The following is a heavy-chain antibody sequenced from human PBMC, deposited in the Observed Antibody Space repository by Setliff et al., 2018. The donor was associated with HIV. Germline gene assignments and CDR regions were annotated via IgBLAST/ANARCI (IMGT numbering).Heavy chain of an antibody. J-gene: IGHJ5*02. D-gene: IGHD3-10*01. CDR1: GFTFSSYA. V-gene: IGHV3-23*01. CDR2: ITSGGST. CDR3: ASSGSGSYINWFGP. Sequence: GGSLRLSCAASGFTFSSYAMSWVRQTPEKGLEWVSIITSGGSTYYADSAKGRFIISRDNDKNSVHLQMTSLRAEDTAVYYCASSGSGSYINWFGPWGQGTLVTVSS.